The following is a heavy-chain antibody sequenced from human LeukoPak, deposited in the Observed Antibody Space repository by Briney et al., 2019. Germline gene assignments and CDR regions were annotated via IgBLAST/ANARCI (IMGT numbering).Heavy chain of an antibody. CDR1: GYTFTSYD. V-gene: IGHV1-8*01. Sequence: GASVKVSCKASGYTFTSYDVNWVRQATGQGLEWMGWVSPNSGHTGYAQKFQGRVTMTTNTSISTAYMELSSLRSEDTAVYYCARGAPGSYCSGGSCPYFDYWGQGTLVSVSS. J-gene: IGHJ4*02. CDR2: VSPNSGHT. D-gene: IGHD2-15*01. CDR3: ARGAPGSYCSGGSCPYFDY.